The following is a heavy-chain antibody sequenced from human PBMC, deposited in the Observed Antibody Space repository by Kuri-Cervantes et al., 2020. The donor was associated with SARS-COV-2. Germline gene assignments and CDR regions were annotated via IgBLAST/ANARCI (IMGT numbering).Heavy chain of an antibody. Sequence: KVSCKASGGTFSSYAISWVRQAPGQGLEWMGIIYPGDSDTRYSPSFQGQVTISADKSISTAYLQWSSLKASDTAMYYCARYYYDSSGYYDYYYMDVWGKGTTVTVSS. CDR1: GGTFSSYA. D-gene: IGHD3-22*01. J-gene: IGHJ6*03. CDR3: ARYYYDSSGYYDYYYMDV. V-gene: IGHV5-51*01. CDR2: IYPGDSDT.